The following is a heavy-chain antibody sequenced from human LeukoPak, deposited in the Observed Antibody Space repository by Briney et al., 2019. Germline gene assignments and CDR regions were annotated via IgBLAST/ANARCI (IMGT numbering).Heavy chain of an antibody. Sequence: GGSLRLSCVASGFTFTSAWMSWLRQTPEKGLEWVAHMNEDGSGRFYVDSAKGRFTISGDDTQNSVYLQMNSLRVEDTAVYYCAAWFGESVPWGQGTLVTVSS. D-gene: IGHD3-10*01. CDR1: GFTFTSAW. CDR2: MNEDGSGR. J-gene: IGHJ5*02. V-gene: IGHV3-7*01. CDR3: AAWFGESVP.